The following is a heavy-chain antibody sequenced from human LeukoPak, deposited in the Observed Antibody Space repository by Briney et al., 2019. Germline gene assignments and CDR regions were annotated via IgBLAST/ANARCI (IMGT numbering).Heavy chain of an antibody. Sequence: SETLSLTCTDSGGSISSGGHYGSWIRQHPEKGLEWIGYIHYSGSTYYNPSLKSRVTISVDTSKNQFSLKLSSVTAADTAVYYCARDRRTLHGGGVIVPFGMDVWGQGTTVTVSS. J-gene: IGHJ6*02. CDR3: ARDRRTLHGGGVIVPFGMDV. D-gene: IGHD3-16*02. CDR2: IHYSGST. V-gene: IGHV4-31*03. CDR1: GGSISSGGHY.